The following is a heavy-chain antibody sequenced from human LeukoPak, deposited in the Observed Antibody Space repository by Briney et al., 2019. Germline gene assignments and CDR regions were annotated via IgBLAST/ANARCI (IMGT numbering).Heavy chain of an antibody. V-gene: IGHV1-24*01. CDR1: GGTFSSYA. Sequence: ASVKVSCKASGGTFSSYAISWVRQAPGQGLEWMGGFDPEDGETIYAQKFQGRVTMTEDTSTDTAYMELSSLRSEDTAVYYCATDLLTTGRTDYWGQGTLVTVSS. J-gene: IGHJ4*02. D-gene: IGHD1-1*01. CDR2: FDPEDGET. CDR3: ATDLLTTGRTDY.